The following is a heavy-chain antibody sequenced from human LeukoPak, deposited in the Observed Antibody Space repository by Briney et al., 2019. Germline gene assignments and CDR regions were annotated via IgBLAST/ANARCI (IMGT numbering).Heavy chain of an antibody. CDR3: ARERGHYYDSLRNWFDP. J-gene: IGHJ5*02. CDR1: GGSISTGGYY. CDR2: IYYSGST. V-gene: IGHV4-31*03. D-gene: IGHD3-22*01. Sequence: SQTLSLTCTVSGGSISTGGYYCSWIRQPPGKGLEYIGYIYYSGSTYYNPSLKSRITMSVDTSKNQFSLRLSSVTAADTAVYYCARERGHYYDSLRNWFDPWGQGTLVTVSS.